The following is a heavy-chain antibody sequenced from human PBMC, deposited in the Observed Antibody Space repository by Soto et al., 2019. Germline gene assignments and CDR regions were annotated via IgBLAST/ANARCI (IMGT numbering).Heavy chain of an antibody. Sequence: QVQLQESGPGLVKPSQTLSLTCTVSGGSISSGGHYWNWIRQHPGKGLEWIGYIYYSGSTCYNPSLKSRVTISVDTSKNQFSLKLSSVTAADTAVYYCARDQAYDYTSPGDYYYYGMDVWGQGTTVTVSS. CDR2: IYYSGST. CDR1: GGSISSGGHY. CDR3: ARDQAYDYTSPGDYYYYGMDV. D-gene: IGHD4-4*01. V-gene: IGHV4-31*03. J-gene: IGHJ6*02.